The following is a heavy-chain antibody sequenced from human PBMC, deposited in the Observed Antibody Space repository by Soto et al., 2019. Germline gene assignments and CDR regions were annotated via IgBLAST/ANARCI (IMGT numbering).Heavy chain of an antibody. J-gene: IGHJ4*02. CDR3: ARDNPTTVTPSYDY. Sequence: SETLSLTCTVSGGSISSLYWSWLRQSPGKGLEWIGYIYYRGTTNYNPSLKSRVTISLDTSKNQFSLKLSSVTAADTAVYYCARDNPTTVTPSYDYWGQGTLVTVSS. V-gene: IGHV4-59*11. CDR2: IYYRGTT. CDR1: GGSISSLY. D-gene: IGHD4-17*01.